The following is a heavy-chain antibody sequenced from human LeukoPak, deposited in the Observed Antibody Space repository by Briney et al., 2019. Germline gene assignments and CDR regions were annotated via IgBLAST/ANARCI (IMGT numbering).Heavy chain of an antibody. CDR2: IYYSGST. CDR1: GGSISSYY. J-gene: IGHJ6*03. D-gene: IGHD6-19*01. V-gene: IGHV4-59*01. CDR3: ARDGGIAVAGTYYMDV. Sequence: SETLSLTCTVSGGSISSYYWSWIRQPPEKGLEWIGYIYYSGSTNYNPSLKSRVTISVDTSKNQFSLKLSSVTAADTAVYYCARDGGIAVAGTYYMDVWGKGTTVTISS.